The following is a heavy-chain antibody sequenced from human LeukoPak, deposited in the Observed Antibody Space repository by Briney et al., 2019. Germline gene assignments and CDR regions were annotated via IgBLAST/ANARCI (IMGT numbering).Heavy chain of an antibody. CDR1: GYTFTGYY. V-gene: IGHV1-2*02. Sequence: ASVKVSCKASGYTFTGYYIHWVRQAPGQGLEWMGWINPNSGDTNYAQKFQGRVTLTRDTSISTAYMELSRLRSDDTAVYYCARVFSNYFDSSGYVDAFDIWGQGTMVTVSS. D-gene: IGHD3-22*01. J-gene: IGHJ3*02. CDR2: INPNSGDT. CDR3: ARVFSNYFDSSGYVDAFDI.